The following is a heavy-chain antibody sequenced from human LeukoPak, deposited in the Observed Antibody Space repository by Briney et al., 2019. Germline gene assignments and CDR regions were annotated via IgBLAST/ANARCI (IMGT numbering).Heavy chain of an antibody. J-gene: IGHJ4*02. V-gene: IGHV4-34*01. D-gene: IGHD2-15*01. CDR2: INHSGST. CDR3: ARVRKYCSGGSCYSVSGY. Sequence: EPSETLSLTCAVYGGSFSGYCWSWIRQPPGKGLEWIGEINHSGSTNYNPSLKSRVAISVDTSKNQFSLKLSSVTAADTAVYYCARVRKYCSGGSCYSVSGYWGQGTLVTVSS. CDR1: GGSFSGYC.